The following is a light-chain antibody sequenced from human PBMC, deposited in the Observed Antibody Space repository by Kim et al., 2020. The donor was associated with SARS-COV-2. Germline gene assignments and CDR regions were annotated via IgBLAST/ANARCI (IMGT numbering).Light chain of an antibody. CDR2: LGS. CDR1: QSLLHSNGYNY. V-gene: IGKV2-28*01. J-gene: IGKJ5*01. Sequence: DIVLTQPPLSLPVTPGQPASISCRSSQSLLHSNGYNYLDWYLQKPGQSPQLLIYLGSNRVSGVPDRFSGSGSGTDFTLKISRVEAEDVGVYYCMQTLQTPITFGQGTRLEIK. CDR3: MQTLQTPIT.